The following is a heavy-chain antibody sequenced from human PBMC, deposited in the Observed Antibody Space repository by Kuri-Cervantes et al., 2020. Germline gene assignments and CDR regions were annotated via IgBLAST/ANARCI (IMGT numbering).Heavy chain of an antibody. CDR2: INHSGST. Sequence: GSLRLSCVVYGGSFSGYYWSWVRQPPGKGLEWIGEINHSGSTNYNPSLKSRVTISVDTSKNQFSLKLSSVTAADTAVYYCARGGSSWYLDFDYWGQGTLVTVSS. V-gene: IGHV4-34*01. D-gene: IGHD6-13*01. J-gene: IGHJ4*02. CDR1: GGSFSGYY. CDR3: ARGGSSWYLDFDY.